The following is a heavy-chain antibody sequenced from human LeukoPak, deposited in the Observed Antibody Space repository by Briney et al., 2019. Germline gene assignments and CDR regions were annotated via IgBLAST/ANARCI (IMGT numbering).Heavy chain of an antibody. CDR2: ISYDGSSK. Sequence: GRSLRLSCAASGFTFSSYAIHWVRQAPGKGLEWVAVISYDGSSKYYADSVKGRFTFSRDNSKNTLYLQMNSLRAEDTALYYCARQMAATDELFDYWGQGTLVTVSS. CDR1: GFTFSSYA. V-gene: IGHV3-30-3*01. D-gene: IGHD6-13*01. CDR3: ARQMAATDELFDY. J-gene: IGHJ4*02.